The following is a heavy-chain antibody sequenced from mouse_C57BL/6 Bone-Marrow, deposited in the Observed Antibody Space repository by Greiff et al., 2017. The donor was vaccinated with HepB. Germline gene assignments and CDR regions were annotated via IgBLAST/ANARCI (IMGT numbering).Heavy chain of an antibody. CDR1: GYTFTDYY. V-gene: IGHV1-19*01. D-gene: IGHD1-1*01. CDR3: AREITTVWYFDV. Sequence: VQLQQSGPVLVKPGASVKMSCKASGYTFTDYYMNWVKQSHGKSLEWIGVINPYNGGTSYNQKFKGKATLTVDKSSSTAYMELNSLTSEDSAVYYCAREITTVWYFDVWGTGTTVTVSS. CDR2: INPYNGGT. J-gene: IGHJ1*03.